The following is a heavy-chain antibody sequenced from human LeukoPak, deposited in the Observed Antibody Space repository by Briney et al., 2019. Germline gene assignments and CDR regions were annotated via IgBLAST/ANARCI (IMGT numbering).Heavy chain of an antibody. D-gene: IGHD3-10*01. J-gene: IGHJ4*02. CDR2: ISGSGDST. CDR3: ARSLTMVRGYDY. V-gene: IGHV3-23*01. CDR1: GFTFSSYA. Sequence: PGGSLRLSCAASGFTFSSYAMSWVRQAPGKGLEWVSAISGSGDSTYYADSVKGRFTISRDNSKNTLYLQMNSLRAEDTAVYYCARSLTMVRGYDYWGQGTLVTVSS.